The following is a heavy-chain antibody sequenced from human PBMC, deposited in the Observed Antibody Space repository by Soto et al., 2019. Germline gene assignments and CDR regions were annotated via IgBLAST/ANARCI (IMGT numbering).Heavy chain of an antibody. V-gene: IGHV3-33*01. D-gene: IGHD6-13*01. J-gene: IGHJ4*02. CDR1: GFTLSSYG. CDR3: ARGAPVGSSWYVY. Sequence: GGSLRLSCAASGFTLSSYGMHWVRQAPGKGLEWVAVIWYDGSNKYYADSVKGRFTISRDNSKNTLYLQMNSLRAEDTAVYYCARGAPVGSSWYVYWGQGTLVTVSS. CDR2: IWYDGSNK.